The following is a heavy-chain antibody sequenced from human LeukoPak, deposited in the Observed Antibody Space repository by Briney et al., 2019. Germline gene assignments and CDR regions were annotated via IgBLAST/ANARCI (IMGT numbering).Heavy chain of an antibody. CDR1: GFTFSGYW. D-gene: IGHD6-19*01. CDR2: INGDGSGT. Sequence: GGSLRLSCAASGFTFSGYWMHWVRQAPGKGLVWVSRINGDGSGTSYADSVKGRFTISRDNSKNTLYMQMNSLRAEDTAVYYCAKDRSSGWPDAFDIWGQGTMVTVSS. J-gene: IGHJ3*02. V-gene: IGHV3-74*01. CDR3: AKDRSSGWPDAFDI.